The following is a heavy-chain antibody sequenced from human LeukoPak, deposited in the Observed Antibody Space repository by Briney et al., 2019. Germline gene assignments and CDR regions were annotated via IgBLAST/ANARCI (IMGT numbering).Heavy chain of an antibody. J-gene: IGHJ5*02. CDR3: ARGRKRSGSSNWFDP. CDR1: GYTFTSYD. Sequence: ASLKVSCKASGYTFTSYDINWVRHDTGQGLELMEWMSPNSGNTGYAQKFQGRVTITRNTSISTAYMELSSLRSEDTAVYYCARGRKRSGSSNWFDPWGQGTLVTVSS. V-gene: IGHV1-8*03. D-gene: IGHD3-10*01. CDR2: MSPNSGNT.